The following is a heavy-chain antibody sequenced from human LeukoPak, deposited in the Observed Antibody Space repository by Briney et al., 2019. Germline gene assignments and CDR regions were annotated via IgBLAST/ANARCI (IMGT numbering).Heavy chain of an antibody. Sequence: ASVKVSCKASGYTFTSYDINWVRQATGQGLEWMGWMNPNSGNTGYAQKFQGRVTITRNTSIRTAYMELSSLRSEDTAVYYCARGSSYYDFWSGYYTGAYFDYWGQGTLVTVSS. CDR3: ARGSSYYDFWSGYYTGAYFDY. CDR2: MNPNSGNT. CDR1: GYTFTSYD. J-gene: IGHJ4*02. V-gene: IGHV1-8*03. D-gene: IGHD3-3*01.